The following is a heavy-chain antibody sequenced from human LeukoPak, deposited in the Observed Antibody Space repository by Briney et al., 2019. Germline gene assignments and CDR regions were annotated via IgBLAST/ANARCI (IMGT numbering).Heavy chain of an antibody. V-gene: IGHV3-7*01. CDR2: IKQDGSEK. D-gene: IGHD3-22*01. J-gene: IGHJ4*02. CDR1: GFTFSSYW. Sequence: PGGSLRLSCAASGFTFSSYWMSWVRQAPGKGLEWVANIKQDGSEKYYVGSVKGRFTISRDNAKNSLYLQMNSLRAEDTAVYYCARDHAAMIVVVNLDYWGQGTLVTVSS. CDR3: ARDHAAMIVVVNLDY.